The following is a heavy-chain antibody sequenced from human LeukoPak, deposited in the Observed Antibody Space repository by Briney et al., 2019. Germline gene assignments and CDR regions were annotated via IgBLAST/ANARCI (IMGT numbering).Heavy chain of an antibody. CDR3: ARLQATVAIHAYFDY. J-gene: IGHJ4*01. D-gene: IGHD4-17*01. CDR2: IYYSGST. CDR1: GGSISSGSYY. V-gene: IGHV4-61*10. Sequence: SETLSLTCTVSGGSISSGSYYWSWIRQPAGKGLEWIGYIYYSGSTNYNPSLKSRVAISVDTSKNQFSLKLDSVTAADTAVYYCARLQATVAIHAYFDYWGQGTLVTVSS.